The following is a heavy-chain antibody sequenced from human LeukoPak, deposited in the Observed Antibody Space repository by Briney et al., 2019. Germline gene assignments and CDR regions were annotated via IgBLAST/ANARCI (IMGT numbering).Heavy chain of an antibody. CDR1: GGTFSSYA. V-gene: IGHV1-69*13. D-gene: IGHD2-2*01. Sequence: ASVKVSCKASGGTFSSYAISWVRQAPGQGLEWMGGIIPIFGTANYAQKFQGRVTITADESTSTAYMELSSLRSEDTAVYYCARESSLLVPAATWAGVTYNWFDPWGQGTLVTVSS. J-gene: IGHJ5*02. CDR3: ARESSLLVPAATWAGVTYNWFDP. CDR2: IIPIFGTA.